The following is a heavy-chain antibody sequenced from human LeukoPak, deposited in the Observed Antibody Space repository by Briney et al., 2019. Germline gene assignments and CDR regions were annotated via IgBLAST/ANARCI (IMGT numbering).Heavy chain of an antibody. CDR2: IYPGDSDT. CDR1: GYSFTSYW. V-gene: IGHV5-51*01. D-gene: IGHD2-15*01. Sequence: GESLKISCKGSGYSFTSYWIGWVRQMPGKGLEWMGIIYPGDSDTRYSPSFQGQVTISADKSISTAYLQWSSLKASDTAMYHCASASRYCSVGACFDFWGQGTLVTVSS. J-gene: IGHJ5*01. CDR3: ASASRYCSVGACFDF.